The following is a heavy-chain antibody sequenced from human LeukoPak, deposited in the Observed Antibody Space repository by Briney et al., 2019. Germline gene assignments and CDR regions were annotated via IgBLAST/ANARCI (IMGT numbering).Heavy chain of an antibody. CDR1: GESFSGYY. J-gene: IGHJ6*03. V-gene: IGHV4-34*01. Sequence: PSETLSLTCAVYGESFSGYYWTWIRQTPEKGLEWIGEMNPSGSTIYNPSLNSRVTISVHTSKNQFSLELSSVTAADTAVYYCARGRQDVTMIVVVMTAVSYYLDVWGKGTTVTVS. CDR3: ARGRQDVTMIVVVMTAVSYYLDV. D-gene: IGHD3-22*01. CDR2: MNPSGST.